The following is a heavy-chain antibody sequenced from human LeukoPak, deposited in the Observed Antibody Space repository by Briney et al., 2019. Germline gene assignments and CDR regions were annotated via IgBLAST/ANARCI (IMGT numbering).Heavy chain of an antibody. CDR3: AKRGLSTVTSGHYFDY. J-gene: IGHJ4*02. D-gene: IGHD4-17*01. Sequence: GGSLRLSCAASGFTFSSYAMSWVRQAPGKGLEWVSHISGSGGSTYYADSVKGRVTIPRDNSRSTLYLQMNSLRVEDTAVYYCAKRGLSTVTSGHYFDYWGQGVLVTVSS. CDR1: GFTFSSYA. V-gene: IGHV3-23*01. CDR2: ISGSGGST.